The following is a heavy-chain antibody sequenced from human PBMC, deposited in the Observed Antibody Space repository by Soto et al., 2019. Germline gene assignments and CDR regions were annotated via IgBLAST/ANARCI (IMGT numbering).Heavy chain of an antibody. J-gene: IGHJ6*02. CDR2: ISGSGGST. D-gene: IGHD6-19*01. Sequence: GGSLRLSCAASGFTFSSYAMSWVRQAPGKGLEWVSAISGSGGSTYYADSVKGQFTISRDNSKNTLYLQMNSLRAEDTAVYYCAKGDLNSSGWYKSYYYYYGMDVWGQGTTVTVSS. V-gene: IGHV3-23*01. CDR3: AKGDLNSSGWYKSYYYYYGMDV. CDR1: GFTFSSYA.